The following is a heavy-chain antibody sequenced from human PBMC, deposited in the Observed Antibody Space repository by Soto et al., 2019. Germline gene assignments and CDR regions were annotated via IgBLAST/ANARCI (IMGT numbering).Heavy chain of an antibody. V-gene: IGHV3-30*03. CDR3: ARERGGYIDYFDY. CDR2: VSHDGRNT. CDR1: GFTFSDYA. J-gene: IGHJ4*02. Sequence: GGSLRLSCAASGFTFSDYAMHWVRQAPGKGLEWVAVVSHDGRNTHYADSVKGRFTISRDNAKNSLYLQMNSLRAEDTAVYYCARERGGYIDYFDYWGQGTLVTVSS. D-gene: IGHD3-22*01.